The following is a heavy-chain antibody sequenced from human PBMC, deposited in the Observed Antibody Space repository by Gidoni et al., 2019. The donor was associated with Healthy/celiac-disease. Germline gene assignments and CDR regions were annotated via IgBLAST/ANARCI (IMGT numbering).Heavy chain of an antibody. CDR1: GGTFSSYA. Sequence: QVQLVQSGAEVKKPGSSVKVSCKASGGTFSSYAISWVRQAPGQGLEWMGRIIPILGIANYAQKFQGRVTITADKSTSTAYMELSSLRSEDTAVYYCAKHRDNDYGDYGGSDVWGQGTLVTVSS. CDR2: IIPILGIA. D-gene: IGHD4-17*01. CDR3: AKHRDNDYGDYGGSDV. V-gene: IGHV1-69*09. J-gene: IGHJ4*02.